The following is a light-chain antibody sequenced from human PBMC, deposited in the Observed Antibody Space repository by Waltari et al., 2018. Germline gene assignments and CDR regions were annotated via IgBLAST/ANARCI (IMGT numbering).Light chain of an antibody. CDR1: GSTIGSRA. V-gene: IGLV1-44*01. Sequence: QSVLTQAPSASGAPGPRVIISCSGSGSTIGSRAVNWYQQLPGRAPKLLIYSNDQRPSGVPDRFSGSRSGTSASLAISGLQSEDEAHYYCASRDDRLNGVVFGGGTKLTVL. CDR2: SND. J-gene: IGLJ2*01. CDR3: ASRDDRLNGVV.